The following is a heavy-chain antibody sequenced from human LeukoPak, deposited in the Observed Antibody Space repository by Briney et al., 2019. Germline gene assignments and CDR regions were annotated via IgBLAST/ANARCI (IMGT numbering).Heavy chain of an antibody. J-gene: IGHJ6*03. D-gene: IGHD6-19*01. CDR2: IYYSGST. CDR1: GGSISSYY. V-gene: IGHV4-59*12. Sequence: SETLSLTCTVSGGSISSYYWSWIRQPPGKGLEWIGYIYYSGSTNYNPSLKSRVTISVDTSKNQFSLKLSSVTAADTAVYYCARYGRWLAYYYYYYMDVWGKGTTVTVSS. CDR3: ARYGRWLAYYYYYYMDV.